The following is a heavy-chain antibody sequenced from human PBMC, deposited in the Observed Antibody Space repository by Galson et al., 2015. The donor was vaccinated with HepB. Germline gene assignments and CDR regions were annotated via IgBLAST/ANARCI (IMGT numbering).Heavy chain of an antibody. V-gene: IGHV3-9*01. CDR2: ISWNSGTI. CDR3: TKDMKVVAGQFDY. CDR1: GFKFDDYA. Sequence: SLRLSCAASGFKFDDYAMHWVRQAPGKGLEWVSGISWNSGTIGYADSVKGRFTISRDNAKNSLYLQTNSLRPEDTALYYCTKDMKVVAGQFDYWGQGTLVTVSS. D-gene: IGHD6-19*01. J-gene: IGHJ4*02.